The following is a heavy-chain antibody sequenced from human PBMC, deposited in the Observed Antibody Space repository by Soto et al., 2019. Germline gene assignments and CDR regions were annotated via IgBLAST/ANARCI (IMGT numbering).Heavy chain of an antibody. D-gene: IGHD2-15*01. CDR1: GFTFSSYS. CDR3: ARDPCSGGSCYNYFGY. CDR2: ISSSSNYI. V-gene: IGHV3-21*01. J-gene: IGHJ4*02. Sequence: GGSLRLSCAASGFTFSSYSMSWVRQAPGKGLEWVSSISSSSNYIYYADSVKGRFTISRGNAKNSLYLQMNSLTAEDTAVYYCARDPCSGGSCYNYFGYWGQGTLVTVSS.